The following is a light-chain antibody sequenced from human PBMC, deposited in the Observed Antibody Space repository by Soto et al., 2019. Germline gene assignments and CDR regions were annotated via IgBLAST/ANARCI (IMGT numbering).Light chain of an antibody. CDR3: QQCDTSPWT. CDR2: DAS. Sequence: EVVLTQSPGTLSLYPGERATLSCRASQSVSSSYLAWYQHKPVQAPRLLIYDASSRATGIPDRFSGSGSGTNFTLAISRLEPGDSAVYFCQQCDTSPWTFGQGTKVDIK. CDR1: QSVSSSY. V-gene: IGKV3-20*01. J-gene: IGKJ1*01.